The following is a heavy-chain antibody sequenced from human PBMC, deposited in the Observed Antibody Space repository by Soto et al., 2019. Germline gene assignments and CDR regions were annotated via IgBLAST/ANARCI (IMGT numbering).Heavy chain of an antibody. CDR1: GYSFTSYW. J-gene: IGHJ6*02. Sequence: GESLKISCKGSGYSFTSYWIGWVRQMPGKGLEWMGIIYPGDSDTRYSPSFQGQVTISADKSISTAYLQWSSLKASDTAMYYCARQENYDILTGYYLEYYYYGMDVWGQGTTVTVSS. D-gene: IGHD3-9*01. CDR2: IYPGDSDT. V-gene: IGHV5-51*01. CDR3: ARQENYDILTGYYLEYYYYGMDV.